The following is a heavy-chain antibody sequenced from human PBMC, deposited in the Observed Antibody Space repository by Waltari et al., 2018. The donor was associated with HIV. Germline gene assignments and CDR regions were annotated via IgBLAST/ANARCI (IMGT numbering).Heavy chain of an antibody. Sequence: EVQLVESGGGLVKPGGSLRLSCGASGFTLTNAWMAWVRQAPGKGLAWVGRIKSKSEGGTTDYAAPLKGRFIISRDDSNNTLYLQMNSRKSEDTAVYYCTTVSTLGYCSGGTCNWGQGTLVTVSS. CDR2: IKSKSEGGTT. D-gene: IGHD2-15*01. J-gene: IGHJ4*02. CDR1: GFTLTNAW. CDR3: TTVSTLGYCSGGTCN. V-gene: IGHV3-15*01.